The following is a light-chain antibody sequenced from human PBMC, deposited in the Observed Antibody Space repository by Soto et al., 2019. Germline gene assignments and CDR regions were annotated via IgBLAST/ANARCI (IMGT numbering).Light chain of an antibody. J-gene: IGKJ1*01. CDR2: GAS. Sequence: EIVLAQSPCTVSLSPGERASLYCRASQSVSSSYLAWYQQKPGQAPRLLIYGASTRATGIPARFSGSGSGTEFTLTISRLHAEDFAVYYCQQYNNWPPTWTRGQGTKV. CDR1: QSVSSSY. V-gene: IGKV3-15*01. CDR3: QQYNNWPPTWT.